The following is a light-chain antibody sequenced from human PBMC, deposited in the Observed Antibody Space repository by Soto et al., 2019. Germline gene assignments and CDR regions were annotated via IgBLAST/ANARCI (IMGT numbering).Light chain of an antibody. J-gene: IGKJ4*01. CDR1: QSVNRY. Sequence: EVVLPQSPATLSLSPGERATLSCRASQSVNRYLAWYQQKPGQAPRLLIYDTSNRATGIPARFSGSGSGTDFTLTISSLEPEDFATYYCQQANSFPLTFGGGTKVDIK. CDR3: QQANSFPLT. V-gene: IGKV3-11*01. CDR2: DTS.